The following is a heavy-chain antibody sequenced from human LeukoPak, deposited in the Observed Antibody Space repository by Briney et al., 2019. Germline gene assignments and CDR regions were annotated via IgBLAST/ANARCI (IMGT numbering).Heavy chain of an antibody. J-gene: IGHJ4*02. Sequence: GESLKIYCRGSGYSFTTYWIGWVRQMPGKGLEWMGIIYPGDSDTRYSPSFQGQVTMSADKSINTAYLQWSSLKASDTAMYYCARRQGCSSTSCPPDSWGQGTLVTVSS. D-gene: IGHD2-2*01. V-gene: IGHV5-51*01. CDR1: GYSFTTYW. CDR2: IYPGDSDT. CDR3: ARRQGCSSTSCPPDS.